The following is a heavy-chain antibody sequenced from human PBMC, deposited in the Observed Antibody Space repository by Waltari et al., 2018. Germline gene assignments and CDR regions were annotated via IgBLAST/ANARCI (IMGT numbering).Heavy chain of an antibody. CDR3: ARYKGTVSEWQYAFDI. J-gene: IGHJ3*02. CDR2: IKQDGREK. V-gene: IGHV3-7*04. D-gene: IGHD6-19*01. Sequence: EVQLVESGGGLVQPGGSLRLSCAASGLTFSSYWMSWVRQAPGKGLEWVANIKQDGREKYYVDSVKGRFTISRDNAKNSLYLQMNSLRAEETAVYYCARYKGTVSEWQYAFDIWGQGTMVTVSS. CDR1: GLTFSSYW.